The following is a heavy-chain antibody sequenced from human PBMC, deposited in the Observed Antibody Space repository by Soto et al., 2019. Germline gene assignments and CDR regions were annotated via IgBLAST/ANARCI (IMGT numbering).Heavy chain of an antibody. V-gene: IGHV3-23*01. J-gene: IGHJ4*02. CDR3: ARFFVEKESNSGWTWTFLY. Sequence: EVQLLESGGGLVLPGRSLRLSCAASGFTFSSYAMGWVRQAPGQGLDCVSAISGSGGTTYYTDSVKGRFTISRDNSKNTLCLEMDGRGAEEAAVYYGARFFVEKESNSGWTWTFLYGGPGALVTVSS. D-gene: IGHD6-25*01. CDR1: GFTFSSYA. CDR2: ISGSGGTT.